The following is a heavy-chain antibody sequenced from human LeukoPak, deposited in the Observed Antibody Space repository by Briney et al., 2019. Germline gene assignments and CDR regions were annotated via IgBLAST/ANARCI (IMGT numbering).Heavy chain of an antibody. Sequence: ASVKVSCKASGGTFSSYAISWVRQAPGQGLEWMGGIIPIFGTANYAQKFQGRVTITADKSTSPAYMELSSLRSEDTAVYYCARDNTPTRERFGELSENYYYYGMDVWGKGTTVTVSS. CDR2: IIPIFGTA. CDR3: ARDNTPTRERFGELSENYYYYGMDV. CDR1: GGTFSSYA. D-gene: IGHD3-10*01. J-gene: IGHJ6*04. V-gene: IGHV1-69*06.